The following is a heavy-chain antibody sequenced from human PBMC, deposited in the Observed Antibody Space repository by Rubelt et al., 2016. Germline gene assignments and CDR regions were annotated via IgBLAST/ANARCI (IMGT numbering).Heavy chain of an antibody. CDR1: GFTFSSYW. CDR2: IKQDGSEK. D-gene: IGHD6-25*01. Sequence: GFTFSSYWMSWVRQAPGKGLEWVANIKQDGSEKYYVDSVKGRFTISRDNAKNSLYLQMNSLRAEDTAVYYCAKSGYSSGWYWGQGTLVTVSS. V-gene: IGHV3-7*01. CDR3: AKSGYSSGWY. J-gene: IGHJ4*02.